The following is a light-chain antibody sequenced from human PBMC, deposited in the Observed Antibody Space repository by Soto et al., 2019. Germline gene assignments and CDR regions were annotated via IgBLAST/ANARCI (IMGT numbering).Light chain of an antibody. CDR1: SSDVGGYNY. Sequence: QSALTQPPSASGSPGQSVIISCTGTSSDVGGYNYVSWYQQHPGKAPKLIIYELTKRPSGVPYRFSGSKSGNAASLTVSGLQTEDEADYYCSSYGGFNNVLFGGGTKLTVL. CDR3: SSYGGFNNVL. CDR2: ELT. V-gene: IGLV2-8*01. J-gene: IGLJ2*01.